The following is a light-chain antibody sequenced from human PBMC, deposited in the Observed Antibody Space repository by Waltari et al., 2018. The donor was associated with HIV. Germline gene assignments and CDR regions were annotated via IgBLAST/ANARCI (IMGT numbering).Light chain of an antibody. V-gene: IGLV1-47*01. CDR2: RNN. CDR1: SSNIGSNY. Sequence: QSVLTQPPAASGTPGQSVTISCSGSSSNIGSNYVYWYQQLPGTAPKLLIYRNNQRPSGVPDRFSGSKSGTSASLAISGLRSEDEVDYYCATWDDSLSGWMFGGGTKVTVL. CDR3: ATWDDSLSGWM. J-gene: IGLJ3*02.